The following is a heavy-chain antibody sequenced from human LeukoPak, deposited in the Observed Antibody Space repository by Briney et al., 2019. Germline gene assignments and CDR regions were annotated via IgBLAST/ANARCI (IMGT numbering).Heavy chain of an antibody. V-gene: IGHV4-34*01. Sequence: SETLSLTCAVYGGPFSGYYWSWIRQPPGKGLEWIGEINHSGSTNYNPSLKSRVTISVDTSKNQFSLKLSSVTAADTAVYYCARRGRRGLLRPGIVFDYWGQGTLVTVSS. CDR3: ARRGRRGLLRPGIVFDY. CDR1: GGPFSGYY. D-gene: IGHD3-3*01. J-gene: IGHJ4*02. CDR2: INHSGST.